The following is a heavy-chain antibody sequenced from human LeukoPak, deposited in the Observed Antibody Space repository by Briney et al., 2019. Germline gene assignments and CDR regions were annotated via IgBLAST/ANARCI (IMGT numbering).Heavy chain of an antibody. Sequence: PSETLSLTCAVYGGSFSGYYWSWSRQPPGKGLEWIGEINHSGSTNYNPSLKSRVTISVDTSKNQFSLKLSSVTAADTAVYYCARGRRYYDFWSGYYRSWFDPWGQGTLVTVSS. CDR1: GGSFSGYY. J-gene: IGHJ5*02. V-gene: IGHV4-34*01. D-gene: IGHD3-3*01. CDR3: ARGRRYYDFWSGYYRSWFDP. CDR2: INHSGST.